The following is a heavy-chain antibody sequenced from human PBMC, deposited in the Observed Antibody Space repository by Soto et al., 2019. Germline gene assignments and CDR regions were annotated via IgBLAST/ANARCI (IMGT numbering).Heavy chain of an antibody. J-gene: IGHJ3*02. CDR1: GDSVSSNSAA. CDR2: TYYRSRWYN. CDR3: ARDSSGWYDSLDAFDI. V-gene: IGHV6-1*01. D-gene: IGHD6-19*01. Sequence: SQTLSLTCAISGDSVSSNSAAWNWIRQSPSRGLEWLGRTYYRSRWYNDYAVSVKSRITVNPDTSKNQFSLHLNSVTPDDTAVYYCARDSSGWYDSLDAFDIWGQGTMVTVSS.